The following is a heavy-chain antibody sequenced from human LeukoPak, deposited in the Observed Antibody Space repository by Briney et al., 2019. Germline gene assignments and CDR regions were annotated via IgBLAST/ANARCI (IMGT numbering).Heavy chain of an antibody. J-gene: IGHJ4*02. D-gene: IGHD6-13*01. CDR1: GYTFTSYA. V-gene: IGHV1-3*01. CDR2: INAGNGNT. Sequence: EASVKVSCKASGYTFTSYAMHWVRQAPGQRLEWMGWINAGNGNTKYSQKFQGRVTITRDTSASTAYMELSSLRSEDTAVYYCARGSSSYPRYFDYWGQGTLVTVSS. CDR3: ARGSSSYPRYFDY.